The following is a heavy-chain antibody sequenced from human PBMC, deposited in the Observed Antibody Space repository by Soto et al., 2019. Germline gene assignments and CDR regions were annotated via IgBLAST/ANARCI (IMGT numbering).Heavy chain of an antibody. CDR2: ISAYNGNT. V-gene: IGHV1-18*01. J-gene: IGHJ4*02. Sequence: ASVKVSCKASGYTFTSYGISWVRQAPGQGLEWMGWISAYNGNTNYAQKLQGRVTMTTDTSTSTAYMELRSLRSDDTAVYYCARGVYYDILTGYYHYFDYWGQGTLVTVT. CDR1: GYTFTSYG. CDR3: ARGVYYDILTGYYHYFDY. D-gene: IGHD3-9*01.